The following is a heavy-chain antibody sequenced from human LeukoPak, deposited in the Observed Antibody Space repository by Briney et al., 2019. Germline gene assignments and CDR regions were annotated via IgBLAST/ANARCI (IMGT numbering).Heavy chain of an antibody. D-gene: IGHD6-13*01. V-gene: IGHV1-18*01. CDR2: ISGFNGNA. Sequence: TSVKVSCKASGYSFTNCGISWVRQAPGQGLEWMGWISGFNGNANFAPKLQDRVTLTTDASTSTAYMELRSLRSDDTAVYYCARDERSAAAGSAYYLDSWGQGTLVTVSS. J-gene: IGHJ4*02. CDR3: ARDERSAAAGSAYYLDS. CDR1: GYSFTNCG.